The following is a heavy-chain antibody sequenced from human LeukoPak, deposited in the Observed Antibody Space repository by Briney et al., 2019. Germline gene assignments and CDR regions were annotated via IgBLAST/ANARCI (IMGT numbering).Heavy chain of an antibody. V-gene: IGHV4-4*07. D-gene: IGHD2-15*01. J-gene: IGHJ4*02. CDR2: IYISGST. CDR3: ARALNPLPGTYYFDY. Sequence: PSETLSLTCSVSGASINSHYWTWIRQPAGEGLEWIGRIYISGSTNYSPSLESRVTMSVDTSKNQFSLNLISVTAAGTAVYYCARALNPLPGTYYFDYWGQGTLVTVSS. CDR1: GASINSHY.